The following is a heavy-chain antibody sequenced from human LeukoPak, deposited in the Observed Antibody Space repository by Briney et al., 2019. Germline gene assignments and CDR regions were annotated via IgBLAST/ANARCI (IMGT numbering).Heavy chain of an antibody. CDR3: ARHQLLYWYFDL. J-gene: IGHJ2*01. Sequence: SETLSLTCTVSGGSISSYYWSWIRQPPGKGLEWIGYIYYSGSTNYNPSLKSRVTISVDTSKNQFSLKLSSVTAADTAVYHCARHQLLYWYFDLWGRGTLVTVSS. CDR1: GGSISSYY. V-gene: IGHV4-59*01. CDR2: IYYSGST. D-gene: IGHD2-2*01.